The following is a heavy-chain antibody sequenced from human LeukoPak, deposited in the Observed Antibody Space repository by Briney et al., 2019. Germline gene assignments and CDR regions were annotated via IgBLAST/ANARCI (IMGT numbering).Heavy chain of an antibody. CDR3: ARDLGSNYVYFDY. V-gene: IGHV4-4*07. Sequence: SETLSLTCTVSGGSISSHYWSWLRQPAGKGLEYIGRIHTSGITNYNPSLKSRVTMSGDTSKNQFYLNLRSVTAADTAVYYCARDLGSNYVYFDYWGQGSLVTVSS. CDR2: IHTSGIT. D-gene: IGHD1-26*01. J-gene: IGHJ4*02. CDR1: GGSISSHY.